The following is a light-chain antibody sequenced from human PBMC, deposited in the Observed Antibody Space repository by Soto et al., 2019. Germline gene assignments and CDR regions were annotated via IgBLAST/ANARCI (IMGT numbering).Light chain of an antibody. CDR3: SSYATSGTNVI. J-gene: IGLJ2*01. CDR2: EVA. CDR1: NSDVGAYPY. V-gene: IGLV2-14*03. Sequence: QSALTQPASVSGSPGQSITISCTGTNSDVGAYPYVSWYQQHPGNAPKLLIYEVADRPSRVSDRFSGSKSGNTASLTISALQAEDEAVYYCSSYATSGTNVIFGGGTKVTVL.